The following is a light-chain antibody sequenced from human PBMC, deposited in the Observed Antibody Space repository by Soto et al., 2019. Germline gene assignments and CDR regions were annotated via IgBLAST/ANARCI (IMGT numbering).Light chain of an antibody. J-gene: IGKJ4*01. CDR1: PYVSSSF. CDR2: GAS. Sequence: EIELTQSPGTLSLSPGYRATLSGRASPYVSSSFLAWIQQKPGLAPRLLIYGASTRATGVPARFSGSGSGTEFTLTITSLQSEDFAVYYCQQRSNWPLTFGGGTTVDIK. CDR3: QQRSNWPLT. V-gene: IGKV3D-20*02.